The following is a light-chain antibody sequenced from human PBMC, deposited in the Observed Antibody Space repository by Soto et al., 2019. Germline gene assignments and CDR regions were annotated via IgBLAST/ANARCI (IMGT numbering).Light chain of an antibody. CDR1: QSVAYV. CDR2: DAS. Sequence: EIVLTQSPATLSLSPGESSSLSCRASQSVAYVLAWYQQKPGQAPRLLIYDASNRATGVPSRFSGSGSEADFTLTINNLEPEDSAVYYCQQRSTWPPITFGQGTRLE. CDR3: QQRSTWPPIT. J-gene: IGKJ5*01. V-gene: IGKV3-11*01.